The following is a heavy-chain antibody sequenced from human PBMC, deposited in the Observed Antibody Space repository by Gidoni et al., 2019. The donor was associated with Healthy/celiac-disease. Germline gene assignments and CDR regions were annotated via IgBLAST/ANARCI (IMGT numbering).Heavy chain of an antibody. CDR3: ARIALIAAAGTGPGYYYGMDV. D-gene: IGHD6-13*01. Sequence: QVTLRESGPALVNPTQTLTLTSTFSGFSLSTSGFCVRWIRQPPGKALAWLARIDWDDDKYYSTSLKTRLTIAKDTSKNQVVLTMTNMDPVDTATYYCARIALIAAAGTGPGYYYGMDVWGQGTTVTVSS. J-gene: IGHJ6*02. V-gene: IGHV2-70*15. CDR2: IDWDDDK. CDR1: GFSLSTSGFC.